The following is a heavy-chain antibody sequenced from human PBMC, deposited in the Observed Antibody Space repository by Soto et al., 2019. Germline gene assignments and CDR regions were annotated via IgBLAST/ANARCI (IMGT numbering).Heavy chain of an antibody. V-gene: IGHV1-69*02. CDR2: IIPILGIA. Sequence: QVQLVQSGAEVKKPGSSVKVSCKASGSTFSSYTISWVRQAPGQGLEWMGRIIPILGIANYAQKFQGRVTITADKATSTAYMELSSLRSEDTAVYYCARFRGSYGMDVWGQGTTVTVPS. CDR1: GSTFSSYT. J-gene: IGHJ6*02. D-gene: IGHD3-10*01. CDR3: ARFRGSYGMDV.